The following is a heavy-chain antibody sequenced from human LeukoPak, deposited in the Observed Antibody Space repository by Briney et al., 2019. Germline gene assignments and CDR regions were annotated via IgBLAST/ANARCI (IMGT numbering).Heavy chain of an antibody. CDR3: ARDKGSSSLFDP. D-gene: IGHD6-13*01. Sequence: PGGSLRLSCAASGFTFSSYWMSWVRQAPGKGLEWVSSISSSSSYIYYADSVKGRFTISRDNAKNSLYLQMNSLRSEDTAVYYCARDKGSSSLFDPWGQGTLVTVSS. J-gene: IGHJ5*02. CDR1: GFTFSSYW. CDR2: ISSSSSYI. V-gene: IGHV3-21*04.